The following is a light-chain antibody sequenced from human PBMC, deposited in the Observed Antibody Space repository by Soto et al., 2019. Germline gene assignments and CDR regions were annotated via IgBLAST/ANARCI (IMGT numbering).Light chain of an antibody. CDR1: QSISSW. CDR3: QQYNSYPYT. J-gene: IGKJ2*01. Sequence: DSQMTQSPSTLSASVGDRVTVTCRASQSISSWLAWYQQKPGKAPKLLIYKASSLESGVPSRFSGSGSGTQFTLTISSPQADDFATYYCQQYNSYPYTFGQGTKLEIK. V-gene: IGKV1-5*03. CDR2: KAS.